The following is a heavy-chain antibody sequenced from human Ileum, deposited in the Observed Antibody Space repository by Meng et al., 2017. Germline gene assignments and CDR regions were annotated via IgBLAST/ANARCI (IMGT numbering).Heavy chain of an antibody. CDR3: ARGDSSNRGFDY. CDR1: CSTFTSCG. V-gene: IGHV1-18*01. D-gene: IGHD6-19*01. J-gene: IGHJ4*02. Sequence: QFRRGTSGGGVKSPGASVKVSCKASCSTFTSCGRSWGRQAPGQGLEWMGWISPYNGNTNYAQKVQGRLTVTTDTSTSTAYMELRSLRSADTAVYYCARGDSSNRGFDYWGQGTLVTVSS. CDR2: ISPYNGNT.